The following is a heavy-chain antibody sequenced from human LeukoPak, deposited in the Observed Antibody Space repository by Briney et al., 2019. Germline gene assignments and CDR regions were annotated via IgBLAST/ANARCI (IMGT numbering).Heavy chain of an antibody. CDR2: IYYSGST. CDR3: ARGRSVVTDFDY. D-gene: IGHD4-23*01. Sequence: PSQTLSLTCTVSGGSISSSSYYWGWIRQPPGKGLEWIGSIYYSGSTYYNPSLKSRVTISVDTSKNQFSLKLSSVTAADTAVYYCARGRSVVTDFDYWGQGTLVTVSS. J-gene: IGHJ4*02. CDR1: GGSISSSSYY. V-gene: IGHV4-39*07.